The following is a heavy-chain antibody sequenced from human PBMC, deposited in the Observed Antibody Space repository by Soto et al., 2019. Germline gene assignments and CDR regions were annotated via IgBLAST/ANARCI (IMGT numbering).Heavy chain of an antibody. CDR3: ARFIISTVDDKAV. V-gene: IGHV4-34*01. J-gene: IGHJ6*03. Sequence: SETLSLTCAVYGGSFSGYYWSWIRQPPGKGLEWIGEINHSGSTNYNPSLKSRVTISVDTSKNQFSLKLSSMTAADTAVYYCARFIISTVDDKAVWGKGTGVTVS. D-gene: IGHD3-10*01. CDR1: GGSFSGYY. CDR2: INHSGST.